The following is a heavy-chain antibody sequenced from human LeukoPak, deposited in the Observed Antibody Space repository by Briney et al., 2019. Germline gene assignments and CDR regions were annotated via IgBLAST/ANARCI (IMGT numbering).Heavy chain of an antibody. Sequence: ASVKVSCKASGYTFTSYGISWVRQAPGQGLEWMGWISAYNGNTNYAQKLQGRATMTTDTSTSTAYMELRSLRSDDTAVYYCALERTRYSYYGMDVWGQGTTVTVSS. V-gene: IGHV1-18*01. CDR1: GYTFTSYG. D-gene: IGHD1-14*01. CDR3: ALERTRYSYYGMDV. J-gene: IGHJ6*02. CDR2: ISAYNGNT.